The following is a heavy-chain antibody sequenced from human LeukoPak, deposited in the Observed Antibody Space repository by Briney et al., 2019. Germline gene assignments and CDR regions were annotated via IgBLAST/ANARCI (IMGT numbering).Heavy chain of an antibody. V-gene: IGHV3-7*01. D-gene: IGHD1-7*01. J-gene: IGHJ6*03. Sequence: PGGSLRLSCADSGFTFSNFWMSWVRQAPGKGLEWVANINQDGTEKYYVDSVKGRFTISRDNAKTSLYLQMNSLRAEDTAVYYCAKQLELRTNYYYYMDVWGKGTTVTVSS. CDR3: AKQLELRTNYYYYMDV. CDR1: GFTFSNFW. CDR2: INQDGTEK.